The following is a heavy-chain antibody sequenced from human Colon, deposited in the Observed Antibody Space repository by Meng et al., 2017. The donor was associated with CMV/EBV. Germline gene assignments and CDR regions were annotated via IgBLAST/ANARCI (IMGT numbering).Heavy chain of an antibody. CDR2: IFPASSET. D-gene: IGHD2-2*01. Sequence: WEGSGFSLNNYWIGWVRQMPGKGLEWMGNIFPASSETRYSPSFRGRVTFSADKSNNTAYLQWNSLEASDSAMYYCARGVVSKPYDYWGQGTLVTVSS. CDR3: ARGVVSKPYDY. CDR1: GFSLNNYW. V-gene: IGHV5-51*01. J-gene: IGHJ4*02.